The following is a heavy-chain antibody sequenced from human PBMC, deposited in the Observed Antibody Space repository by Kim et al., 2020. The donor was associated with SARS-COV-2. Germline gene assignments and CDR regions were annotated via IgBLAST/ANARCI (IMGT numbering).Heavy chain of an antibody. CDR1: GDSVSSNSAA. CDR2: TYYRSKWYN. V-gene: IGHV6-1*01. CDR3: ARDSPTYQLLSPNSASDI. J-gene: IGHJ3*02. Sequence: SQTLSLTCAISGDSVSSNSAAWNWIRQSPSRGLEWLGRTYYRSKWYNDYAVSVKSRITINPDTSKNQFSLQLNSVTPEDTAVYYCARDSPTYQLLSPNSASDIWGQGTMVTVSS. D-gene: IGHD2-2*01.